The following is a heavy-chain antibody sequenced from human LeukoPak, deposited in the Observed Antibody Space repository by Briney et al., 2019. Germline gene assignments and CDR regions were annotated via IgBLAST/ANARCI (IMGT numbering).Heavy chain of an antibody. CDR1: GFTFSSYS. J-gene: IGHJ4*02. D-gene: IGHD6-19*01. CDR2: IRSKAYGGTT. Sequence: GGSLRLSCAASGFTFSSYSMNWVRQAPGKGLEWVGFIRSKAYGGTTEYAASVKGRFTISRDDSKSIAYLQMNSLKTEDTAVYYCTRDFGFKQWLGTLGYWGQGTLVTVSS. V-gene: IGHV3-49*04. CDR3: TRDFGFKQWLGTLGY.